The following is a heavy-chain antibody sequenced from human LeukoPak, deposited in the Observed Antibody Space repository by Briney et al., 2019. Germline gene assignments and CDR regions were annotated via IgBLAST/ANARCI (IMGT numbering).Heavy chain of an antibody. Sequence: ASVKVSCKASGYTFTGYYMHWARPAPGQGIAWMGWINPNSGGTNYAQKFQGRVTMTRETSISTAYMELSRLRCDDRAVYYCARNREDTAMALDYWGQGTLVTVSS. V-gene: IGHV1-2*02. D-gene: IGHD5-18*01. CDR2: INPNSGGT. CDR3: ARNREDTAMALDY. J-gene: IGHJ4*02. CDR1: GYTFTGYY.